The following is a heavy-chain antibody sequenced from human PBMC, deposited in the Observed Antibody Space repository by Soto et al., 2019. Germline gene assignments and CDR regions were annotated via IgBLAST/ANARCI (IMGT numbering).Heavy chain of an antibody. CDR2: ISTYNGDT. D-gene: IGHD3-9*01. V-gene: IGHV1-18*01. CDR3: ARGDATKIVVTNYYAMDV. J-gene: IGHJ6*02. Sequence: ASVKVSCKASGYTFTRSGISWVRQTPGQGLEWMGWISTYNGDTNYAQTFQGRVTITADESTSIVYMDVTSLKSEDTAVYYCARGDATKIVVTNYYAMDVWGQGTTVTVSS. CDR1: GYTFTRSG.